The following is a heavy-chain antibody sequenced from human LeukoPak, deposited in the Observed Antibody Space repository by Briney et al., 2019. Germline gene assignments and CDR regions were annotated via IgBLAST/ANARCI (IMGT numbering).Heavy chain of an antibody. CDR2: ISSSGSTI. D-gene: IGHD3-10*02. Sequence: GGTLRLSCAASGFTFRNYAMNWVRQAPGKGLEWVSYISSSGSTIYYADSVKGRFTISRDNAKNSLYLQMNSLRAEDTAVYYCAELGITMIGGVWGKGTTVTISS. V-gene: IGHV3-48*03. CDR1: GFTFRNYA. J-gene: IGHJ6*04. CDR3: AELGITMIGGV.